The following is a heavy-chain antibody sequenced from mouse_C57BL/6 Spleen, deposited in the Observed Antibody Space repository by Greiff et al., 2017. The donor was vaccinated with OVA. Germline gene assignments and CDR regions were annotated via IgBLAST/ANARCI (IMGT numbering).Heavy chain of an antibody. CDR3: ARGGHYYGSSLGAMDY. D-gene: IGHD1-1*01. CDR1: GYTFTSYW. J-gene: IGHJ4*01. Sequence: QVQLQQSGAELVKPGASVKLSCTASGYTFTSYWMQWVKQRPGQGLEWIGEIDPSDSYTNYNQKFKGKATLTVDTSSSTAYMQLRSLTSEDSAVYYCARGGHYYGSSLGAMDYWGQGTSVTVSS. V-gene: IGHV1-50*01. CDR2: IDPSDSYT.